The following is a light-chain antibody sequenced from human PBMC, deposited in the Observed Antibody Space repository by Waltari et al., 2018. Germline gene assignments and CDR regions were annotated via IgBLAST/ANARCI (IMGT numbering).Light chain of an antibody. CDR1: SSDVGGYTY. J-gene: IGLJ2*01. CDR3: SSYTSSSTLV. Sequence: QSALTQPASVSGSPGQSITISCTGTSSDVGGYTYVSWYQQHPCKAPKLMIYDVSNRPSGGSNGFSGSKSGNTASLTISGLQAEDEADYYCSSYTSSSTLVFGGGTKLTVL. V-gene: IGLV2-14*03. CDR2: DVS.